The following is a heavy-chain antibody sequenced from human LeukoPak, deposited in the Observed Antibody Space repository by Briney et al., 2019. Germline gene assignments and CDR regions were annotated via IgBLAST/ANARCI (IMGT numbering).Heavy chain of an antibody. V-gene: IGHV4-34*01. J-gene: IGHJ4*02. CDR1: GGSFSGYY. D-gene: IGHD3-10*01. CDR2: INHSGST. Sequence: SETLSLTCAVYGGSFSGYYWSWIRQPPGKGLEWIGEINHSGSTNYNPSLKSRVIISVDTSKNQFSLKLSSVTAADTAVYYCARGTRYYYGSGSYYKHWGQGTLVTVSS. CDR3: ARGTRYYYGSGSYYKH.